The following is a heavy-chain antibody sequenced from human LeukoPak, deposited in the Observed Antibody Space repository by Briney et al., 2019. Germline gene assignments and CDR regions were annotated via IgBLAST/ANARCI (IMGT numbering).Heavy chain of an antibody. V-gene: IGHV3-48*03. CDR3: ARSGSYWVDP. CDR1: GFTFSSYE. Sequence: PGGSLRLSCAASGFTFSSYEMNWVRQAPGKGLEWVSYISSSGSTIYYADSVRGRFTISRDNSKSTLSLQMNSLRAEDTAVYYCARSGSYWVDPWGQGTLVTVSS. J-gene: IGHJ5*02. CDR2: ISSSGSTI. D-gene: IGHD3-10*01.